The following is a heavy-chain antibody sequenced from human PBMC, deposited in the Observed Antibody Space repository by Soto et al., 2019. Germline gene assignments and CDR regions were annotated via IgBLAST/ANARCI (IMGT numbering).Heavy chain of an antibody. Sequence: QLHLVQSGAVVKTPGASVTVSCSASVYPVTAYYMHWVRQAPGRGLEWMGGINPATGAAKYTQTFRVRGTMTRDTSTGTVFLELRGPTSEATAVFYWARGGGVGVAGAAAFDMWGQGTLVTVSS. V-gene: IGHV1-2*02. CDR1: VYPVTAYY. CDR2: INPATGAA. J-gene: IGHJ3*02. CDR3: ARGGGVGVAGAAAFDM. D-gene: IGHD3-3*01.